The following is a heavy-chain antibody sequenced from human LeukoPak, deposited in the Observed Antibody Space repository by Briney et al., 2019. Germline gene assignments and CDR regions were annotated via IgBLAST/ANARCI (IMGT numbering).Heavy chain of an antibody. Sequence: GASVKVSCKVSGYTLTELSMHWVRQAPGKGLEWMGGFDPEDGETIYAQKFQGRVTMTEDTSTDTAYMELSSLRSEDTAVYYGATVLADGSGSKTYNWFDPWGQGTLVTVSS. CDR3: ATVLADGSGSKTYNWFDP. CDR2: FDPEDGET. J-gene: IGHJ5*02. V-gene: IGHV1-24*01. CDR1: GYTLTELS. D-gene: IGHD3-10*01.